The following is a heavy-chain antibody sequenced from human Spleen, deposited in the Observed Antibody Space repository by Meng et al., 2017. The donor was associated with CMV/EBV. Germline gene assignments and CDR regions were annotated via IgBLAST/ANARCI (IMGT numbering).Heavy chain of an antibody. Sequence: QGQVHEWGEGLWKTSGALSLTCAVYGGSFRGYYWSWIRQSLGKGLEWIGEINHSGSTNYNPSLKSRVTISVDTSKNQFSLKLSSVTAADTAVYYCASPPLGSSADSGYGYWGQGTLVTVSS. CDR3: ASPPLGSSADSGYGY. J-gene: IGHJ4*02. CDR2: INHSGST. V-gene: IGHV4-34*01. CDR1: GGSFRGYY. D-gene: IGHD6-6*01.